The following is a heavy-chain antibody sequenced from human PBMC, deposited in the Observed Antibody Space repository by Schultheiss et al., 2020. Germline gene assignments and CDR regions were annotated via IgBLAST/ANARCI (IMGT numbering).Heavy chain of an antibody. V-gene: IGHV1-8*01. J-gene: IGHJ6*02. D-gene: IGHD3-16*01. Sequence: ASVKVSCKASGYTFTSYDINWVRQATGQGLEWMGWMNPNSGNTGYAQKFQGRVTMTRNTSISTAYMELSSLRSDDTAVYYCARDLGGYSYYYYGMDVWGQGTTVTVSS. CDR1: GYTFTSYD. CDR3: ARDLGGYSYYYYGMDV. CDR2: MNPNSGNT.